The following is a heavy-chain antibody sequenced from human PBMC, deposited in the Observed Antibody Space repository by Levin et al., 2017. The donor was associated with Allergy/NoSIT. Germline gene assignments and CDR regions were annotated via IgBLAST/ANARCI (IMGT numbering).Heavy chain of an antibody. Sequence: SGPTLVKHTQTLTLTCTFSGFSLSTGGMCVTWVRQPPGKALEWLAPIDWDDDKSYSTSLKTSLTISKDTSKNQVVLTMTNMDPVDTASYYCARIQGFVATSPIDYWGQGTLVTVSS. CDR2: IDWDDDK. CDR3: ARIQGFVATSPIDY. CDR1: GFSLSTGGMC. J-gene: IGHJ4*02. V-gene: IGHV2-70*20. D-gene: IGHD2-2*01.